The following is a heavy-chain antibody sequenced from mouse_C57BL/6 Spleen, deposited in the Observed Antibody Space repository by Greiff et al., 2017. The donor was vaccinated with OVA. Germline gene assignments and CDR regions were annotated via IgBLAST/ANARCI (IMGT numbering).Heavy chain of an antibody. CDR3: ASQLGRYYAMDY. D-gene: IGHD4-1*02. J-gene: IGHJ4*01. V-gene: IGHV1-53*01. Sequence: QVQLKQPGTELVKPGASVKLSCKASGYTFTSYWMHWVKQRPGQGLEWIGNINPSNGGTNYNEKFKSKATLTVDKSSSTAYMQLSSLTSEDSAVYYCASQLGRYYAMDYWGQGTSVTVSS. CDR1: GYTFTSYW. CDR2: INPSNGGT.